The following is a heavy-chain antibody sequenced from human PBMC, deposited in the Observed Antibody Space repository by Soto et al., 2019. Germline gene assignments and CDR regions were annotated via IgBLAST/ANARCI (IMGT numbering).Heavy chain of an antibody. CDR1: GGSISSSNW. Sequence: SETLSLTCAVSGGSISSSNWWSWVRQPPGKGLEWIGEIYHSGSTNYNPSLKSRVTISVDKSKNQFSLKLSSVTAADTAVYYWARSPDSRVYSPRRYYYGRDVGGQGTTV. J-gene: IGHJ6*01. CDR2: IYHSGST. CDR3: ARSPDSRVYSPRRYYYGRDV. V-gene: IGHV4-4*02. D-gene: IGHD3-22*01.